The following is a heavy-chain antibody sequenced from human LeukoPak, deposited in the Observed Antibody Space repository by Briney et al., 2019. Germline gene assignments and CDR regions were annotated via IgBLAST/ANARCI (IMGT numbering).Heavy chain of an antibody. CDR1: GFAFSDSW. J-gene: IGHJ4*02. D-gene: IGHD6-13*01. CDR2: IKGDGSAK. CDR3: ASWYWGRIAAAGPLGSKRYYFDY. V-gene: IGHV3-7*01. Sequence: PGGSLRLSCAASGFAFSDSWMTWIRQAPGKGLEWVAFIKGDGSAKKYVDSVKGRFTISRDNAKNSLFLQMNSLRDEDTAVYYCASWYWGRIAAAGPLGSKRYYFDYWGQGTLVTVSS.